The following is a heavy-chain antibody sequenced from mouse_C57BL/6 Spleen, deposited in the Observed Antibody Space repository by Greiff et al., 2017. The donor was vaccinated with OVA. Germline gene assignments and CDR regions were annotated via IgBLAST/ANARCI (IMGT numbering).Heavy chain of an antibody. V-gene: IGHV1-80*01. J-gene: IGHJ3*01. D-gene: IGHD3-3*01. CDR2: IYPGDGET. CDR3: ARWRDGGFAD. CDR1: GSAFSSYW. Sequence: VKLQESGAELVKPGASVKISCKASGSAFSSYWMNWVKQRPGKGLEWIGQIYPGDGETNYNGKFKGNATLTADKSSSTAYMQLSSLTSEDSAVYFCARWRDGGFADWGQGTLVTVSA.